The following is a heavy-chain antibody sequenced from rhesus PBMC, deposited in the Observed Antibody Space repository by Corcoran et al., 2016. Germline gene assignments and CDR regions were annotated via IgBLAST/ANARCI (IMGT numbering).Heavy chain of an antibody. CDR1: GGSVSSSNW. D-gene: IGHD2-15*01. CDR2: ISGSSGST. Sequence: QVQLQESGPGLVKPSETLSLTCAVSGGSVSSSNWWSWIRQPPGKGLEWIGYISGSSGSTYYNPSLKRRVTISTDTSKNQFSLKLSSVTAADTAVYYCARPTCSGTYCSSFPFYFDYWGQGVLVT. J-gene: IGHJ4*01. V-gene: IGHV4-65*01. CDR3: ARPTCSGTYCSSFPFYFDY.